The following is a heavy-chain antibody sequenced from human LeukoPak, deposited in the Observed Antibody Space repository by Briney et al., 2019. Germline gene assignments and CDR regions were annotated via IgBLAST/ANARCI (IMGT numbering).Heavy chain of an antibody. Sequence: SETLSLTCAVYGGSFSGYYCSWIRQPPGKGLEWIGEINHSGSTNYNPSLKSRVTISVDTSKNQFSLKLTSVTAADTAVYYCARGRRRITIFGVVSLNWFDPWGQGTLVTVSS. V-gene: IGHV4-34*01. J-gene: IGHJ5*02. CDR2: INHSGST. D-gene: IGHD3-3*01. CDR1: GGSFSGYY. CDR3: ARGRRRITIFGVVSLNWFDP.